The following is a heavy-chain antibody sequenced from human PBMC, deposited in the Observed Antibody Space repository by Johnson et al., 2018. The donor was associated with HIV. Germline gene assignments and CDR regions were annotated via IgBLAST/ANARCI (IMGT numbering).Heavy chain of an antibody. J-gene: IGHJ3*02. CDR1: GFTVSSNY. CDR3: ARGHMVRGVTHAFDI. CDR2: IKQHGSEK. V-gene: IGHV3-7*04. Sequence: VQLVESGGGLVQPGGSLRLSCAASGFTVSSNYMSWVRQAPGKGLEWVANIKQHGSEKSYMDSVKGRFIISRDNAKTSLFLQMNSLRAEDTAVYYGARGHMVRGVTHAFDIWGQGTMVTVSS. D-gene: IGHD3-10*01.